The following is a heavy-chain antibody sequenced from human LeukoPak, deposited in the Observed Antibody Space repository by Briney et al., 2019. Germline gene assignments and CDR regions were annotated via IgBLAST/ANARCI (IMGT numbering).Heavy chain of an antibody. J-gene: IGHJ4*02. D-gene: IGHD3-22*01. CDR1: GFTFSSYG. CDR2: ISYDGSNK. CDR3: ARDAVRYYDSSGDYYVASYYFDY. Sequence: GGSLRLSCAASGFTFSSYGMHWVRQAPGKGLEWVAVISYDGSNKYYADSVKGRFTISRDNSKNTLYLQMNSLRAEDTAVYYCARDAVRYYDSSGDYYVASYYFDYWGQGTLVTVSS. V-gene: IGHV3-30*03.